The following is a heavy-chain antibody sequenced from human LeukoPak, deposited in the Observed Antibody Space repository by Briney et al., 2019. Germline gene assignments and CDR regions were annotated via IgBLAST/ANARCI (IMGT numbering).Heavy chain of an antibody. J-gene: IGHJ4*02. Sequence: SETLSLTCTVSGGSISSYYWSWIRQPAGKGLEWIGYIYYSGSTNYNPSLKSRVTISVDTSKNQFSLKLSSVTAADTAVYYCARAKYYYDSSGYYYVAAPDYWGQGTLVTVSS. CDR1: GGSISSYY. V-gene: IGHV4-59*01. CDR2: IYYSGST. CDR3: ARAKYYYDSSGYYYVAAPDY. D-gene: IGHD3-22*01.